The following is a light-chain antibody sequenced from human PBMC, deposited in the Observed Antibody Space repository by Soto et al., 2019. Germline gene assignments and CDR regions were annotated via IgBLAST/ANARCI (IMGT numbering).Light chain of an antibody. CDR2: KAS. CDR1: QNIDKL. V-gene: IGKV1-5*03. CDR3: QQYNGDFSAS. J-gene: IGKJ1*01. Sequence: DIQMTQSPSTLSASVGDRVTLTCRASQNIDKLVAWYQQRPGKAPKLLIYKASSLETGVPSRFSGSGSGTEFTLPISSLQPDDFATYHCQQYNGDFSASFVQGTKLEIQ.